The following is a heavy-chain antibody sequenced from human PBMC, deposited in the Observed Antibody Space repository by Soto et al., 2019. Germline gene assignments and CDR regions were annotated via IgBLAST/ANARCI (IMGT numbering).Heavy chain of an antibody. D-gene: IGHD6-6*01. CDR1: GFTFSSYC. CDR3: DRDYDIAARSRDYYGMDV. J-gene: IGHJ6*02. Sequence: PGGSLRLSCAASGFTFSSYCMNWVRQAPGKGLEWVSYISSSSSNIYYADSVKGRFTISRDNAKNSLYLQMNSLRAEDTAVYDCDRDYDIAARSRDYYGMDVWGQGTTVTVSS. CDR2: ISSSSSNI. V-gene: IGHV3-21*05.